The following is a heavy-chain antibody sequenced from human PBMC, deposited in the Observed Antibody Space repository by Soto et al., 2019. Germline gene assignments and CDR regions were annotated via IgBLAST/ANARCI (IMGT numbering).Heavy chain of an antibody. CDR2: INHSGST. Sequence: SESLSLSCAVYGGSFSGYYWSWIRQPPGKGLEWIGEINHSGSTNYNPSLKSRVTISVDTSKNQFSLKLSSVTAADTAVYYCARDGSRFRFYYYYGMDVWGQGTTVTVSS. CDR3: ARDGSRFRFYYYYGMDV. V-gene: IGHV4-34*01. D-gene: IGHD3-3*01. J-gene: IGHJ6*02. CDR1: GGSFSGYY.